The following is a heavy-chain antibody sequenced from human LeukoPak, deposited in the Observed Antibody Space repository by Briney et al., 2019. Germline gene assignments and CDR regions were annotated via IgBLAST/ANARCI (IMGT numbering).Heavy chain of an antibody. CDR3: AGGDYYDSSGHADY. CDR1: GYTFTGYY. Sequence: ASVTVSCTASGYTFTGYYMHWVRQAPGQGLEWMGWINPNSGGTNYAQKFQGRVTMTRDTSISTAYMELSRLRSDDTAVYYCAGGDYYDSSGHADYWGQGTLVTVSS. D-gene: IGHD3-22*01. V-gene: IGHV1-2*02. CDR2: INPNSGGT. J-gene: IGHJ4*02.